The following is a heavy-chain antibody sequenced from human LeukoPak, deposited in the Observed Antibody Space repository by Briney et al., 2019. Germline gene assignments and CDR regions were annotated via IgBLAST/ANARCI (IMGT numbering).Heavy chain of an antibody. D-gene: IGHD3-10*01. CDR3: ARDTPGDPAYYYGSGSLSGY. J-gene: IGHJ4*02. Sequence: GGSLRLSCAASGFTFSSYWMSWVRQAPGKGLEWVANTKQDGSEKYYVDSVKGRFTISRDNAKNSLYLQMNSLRAEDTAVYYCARDTPGDPAYYYGSGSLSGYWGQGTLVTVSS. CDR1: GFTFSSYW. CDR2: TKQDGSEK. V-gene: IGHV3-7*01.